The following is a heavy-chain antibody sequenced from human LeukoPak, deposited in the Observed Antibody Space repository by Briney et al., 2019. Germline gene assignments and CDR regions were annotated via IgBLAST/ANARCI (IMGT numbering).Heavy chain of an antibody. CDR1: GFTFSSYA. CDR3: ARGDRVGVTTGHFNY. J-gene: IGHJ4*02. CDR2: IKQDGSEK. Sequence: GGSLRLSCAASGFTFSSYAMSWVRQAPGKGLEWVANIKQDGSEKYYMDSVKGRFTISRDNTKNSLFLQMNSLRAEDTAVYYCARGDRVGVTTGHFNYWGQGTLVTVSS. V-gene: IGHV3-7*03. D-gene: IGHD1-26*01.